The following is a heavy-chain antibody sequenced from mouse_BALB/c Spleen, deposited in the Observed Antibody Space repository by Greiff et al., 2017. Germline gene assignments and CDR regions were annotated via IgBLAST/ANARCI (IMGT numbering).Heavy chain of an antibody. CDR2: INPSNGGT. V-gene: IGHV1S81*02. CDR1: GYTFTSYY. CDR3: TRSGDGYSGFAY. D-gene: IGHD2-3*01. J-gene: IGHJ3*01. Sequence: QVQLQQSGAELVKPGASVKLSCKASGYTFTSYYMYWVKQRPGQGLEWIGEINPSNGGTNFNEKFTSKATLTVDKSSSTAYMQLSSLTSEDSAVYYCTRSGDGYSGFAYWGQGTLVTVSA.